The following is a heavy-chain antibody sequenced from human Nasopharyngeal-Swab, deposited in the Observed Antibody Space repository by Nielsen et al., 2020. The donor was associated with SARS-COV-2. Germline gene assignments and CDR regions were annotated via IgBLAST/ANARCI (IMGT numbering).Heavy chain of an antibody. D-gene: IGHD4-11*01. CDR2: ISVSGGST. CDR1: GFTFSSYA. Sequence: GESLKISCAASGFTFSSYALSWVRQAPGKGLEWVSAISVSGGSTYYADPVKGRFTISRDNSKNTLYLQMNSLRAEDTAVYYCAKDREYSNYVVDYWGQGTLVTVSS. J-gene: IGHJ4*02. V-gene: IGHV3-23*01. CDR3: AKDREYSNYVVDY.